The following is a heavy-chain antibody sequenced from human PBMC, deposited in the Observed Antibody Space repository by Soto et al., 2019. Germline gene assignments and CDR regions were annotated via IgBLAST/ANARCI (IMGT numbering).Heavy chain of an antibody. CDR2: IHPSGGGT. Sequence: ASVKVSCTQSGYTFNTYYLHWVRQAPGQALEWMGVIHPSGGGTTYAQKFLGRVTVTRDTSTSTVFMELSSLRSDDTAVYYCARGGHIAVVTASFDYWGQGTLVTVSS. CDR1: GYTFNTYY. J-gene: IGHJ4*02. CDR3: ARGGHIAVVTASFDY. V-gene: IGHV1-46*02. D-gene: IGHD2-21*02.